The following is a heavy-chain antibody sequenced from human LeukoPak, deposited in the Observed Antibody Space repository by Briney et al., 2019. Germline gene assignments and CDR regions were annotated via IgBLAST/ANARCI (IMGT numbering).Heavy chain of an antibody. Sequence: GGSLRLSCEASRFTFNNYAMSWVRQAPGKGLEWVSVISGRGGSTYYADSVKGRFTISRDNSKSTLCLQMNSLRAEDTAVYYCAKAPPYKKYFDYWGQGTLVTVSS. CDR2: ISGRGGST. CDR1: RFTFNNYA. CDR3: AKAPPYKKYFDY. D-gene: IGHD1-1*01. J-gene: IGHJ4*02. V-gene: IGHV3-23*01.